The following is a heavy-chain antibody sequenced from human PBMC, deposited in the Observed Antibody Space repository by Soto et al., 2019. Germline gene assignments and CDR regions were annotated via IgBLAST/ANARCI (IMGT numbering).Heavy chain of an antibody. Sequence: ASVKVSCKASGYTFTSYGISWVRQAPGQGLEWMGWISAYNGNTNYAPKLQGRVTMTTDTSTSTAYMELRSLRSDDTAVYYCARGRKNIVVVPAAKYNWFDPWGQGTLVTVSS. CDR3: ARGRKNIVVVPAAKYNWFDP. CDR2: ISAYNGNT. CDR1: GYTFTSYG. D-gene: IGHD2-2*01. J-gene: IGHJ5*02. V-gene: IGHV1-18*01.